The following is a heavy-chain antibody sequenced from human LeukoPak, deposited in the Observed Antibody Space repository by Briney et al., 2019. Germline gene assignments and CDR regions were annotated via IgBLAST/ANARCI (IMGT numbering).Heavy chain of an antibody. CDR1: GGSMSGYY. V-gene: IGHV4-59*01. CDR2: IYYSGTT. J-gene: IGHJ4*02. CDR3: ARIDAVAATPTSFDY. D-gene: IGHD6-19*01. Sequence: SETLSLTCTVSGGSMSGYYWSWIRLPPGKGLEWIGDIYYSGTTNYNPSLKSRLTISLDTSKNQFSLRLTSVTTADTAVYYCARIDAVAATPTSFDYWGQGTLVTVSS.